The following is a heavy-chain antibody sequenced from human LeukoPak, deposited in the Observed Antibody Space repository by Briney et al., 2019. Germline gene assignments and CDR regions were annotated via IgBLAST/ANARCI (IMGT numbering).Heavy chain of an antibody. CDR2: IYPNSGGT. CDR3: ATGRGYSYGFDY. V-gene: IGHV1-2*02. J-gene: IGHJ4*02. D-gene: IGHD5-18*01. CDR1: GYTFTGYH. Sequence: ASVKVSCKASGYTFTGYHMHWVRQAPGQGLEWMGWIYPNSGGTNYAQKFQGRVTVTRDTSISTAYMQLSRLRSDDTAVYYCATGRGYSYGFDYWGQGTLVTVSS.